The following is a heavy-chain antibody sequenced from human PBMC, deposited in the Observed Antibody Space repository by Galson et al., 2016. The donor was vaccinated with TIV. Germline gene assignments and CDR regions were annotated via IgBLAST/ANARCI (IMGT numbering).Heavy chain of an antibody. Sequence: SVKVSCKASGGIFSSYSWVRQAPGQGLEWMGRIVPILGMTNYAEKFQGRVTITADRSTSTAYMELSSLRSEDTAVYYSHVVITSGDSYGLDVWGQGDWFDPWGQGTLVTVSS. V-gene: IGHV1-69*02. CDR1: GGIFSSY. J-gene: IGHJ5*02. CDR2: IVPILGMT. D-gene: IGHD3-16*01. CDR3: HVVITSGDSYGLDVWGQGDWFDP.